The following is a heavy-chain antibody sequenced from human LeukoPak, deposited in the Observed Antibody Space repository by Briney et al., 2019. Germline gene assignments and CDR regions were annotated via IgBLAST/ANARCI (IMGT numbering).Heavy chain of an antibody. CDR2: IRSKASSYAT. CDR3: TREVSAAFDI. D-gene: IGHD1-26*01. V-gene: IGHV3-73*01. CDR1: GFTFSGSA. J-gene: IGHJ3*02. Sequence: GGSLRLSCAASGFTFSGSAMHWVRQASGKGLEWVGRIRSKASSYATAYAASVKGRFTISRDDSKNTAYLQMNSLKTEDTAVYYCTREVSAAFDIWGQGTMVTVSS.